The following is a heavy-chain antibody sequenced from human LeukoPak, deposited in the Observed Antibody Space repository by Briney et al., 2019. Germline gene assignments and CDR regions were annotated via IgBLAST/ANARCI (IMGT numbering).Heavy chain of an antibody. D-gene: IGHD3-9*01. J-gene: IGHJ4*02. CDR3: AARDYNILTGSDDY. Sequence: RASETLSLTCAVYGGSFSGYYWSWIRQPPGKGLEWIGEISHSGSTNYNPSLKTRVTISVDTSKNQFSLKLTSVTAAGTAVYYCAARDYNILTGSDDYWGQGTLVTVSS. CDR2: ISHSGST. CDR1: GGSFSGYY. V-gene: IGHV4-34*01.